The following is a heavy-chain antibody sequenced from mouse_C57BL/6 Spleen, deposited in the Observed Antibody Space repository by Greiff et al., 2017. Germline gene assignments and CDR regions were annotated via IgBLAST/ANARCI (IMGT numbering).Heavy chain of an antibody. V-gene: IGHV1-53*01. Sequence: QVQLQQPGTELVKPGASVKLSCKASGYTFTSYWMHWVKQRPGQGLEWIGNINPSNGGTNYNEKFKSKATLTVDKSSSTAYMQLRSLTSEDSAVYYCARWLLHYYAMDYWGQGTSVTVSS. D-gene: IGHD2-3*01. J-gene: IGHJ4*01. CDR3: ARWLLHYYAMDY. CDR1: GYTFTSYW. CDR2: INPSNGGT.